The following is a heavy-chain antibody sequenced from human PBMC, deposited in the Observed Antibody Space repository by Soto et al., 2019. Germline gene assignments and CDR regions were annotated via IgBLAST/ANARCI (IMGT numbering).Heavy chain of an antibody. V-gene: IGHV3-21*01. J-gene: IGHJ4*02. CDR1: GFTFSSYS. CDR3: ARDLTTVTTSSGY. Sequence: ESGGGLVKPGGSLRLSCAASGFTFSSYSMNWVRQAPGKGLEWVSSISSSSSYIYYADSVKGRFTISRDNAKNSLYLQMNSLRAEDTAVYYCARDLTTVTTSSGYWGQGTLVTVSS. D-gene: IGHD4-17*01. CDR2: ISSSSSYI.